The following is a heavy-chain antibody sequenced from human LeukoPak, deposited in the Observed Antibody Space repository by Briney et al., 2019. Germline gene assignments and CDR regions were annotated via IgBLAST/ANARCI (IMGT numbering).Heavy chain of an antibody. D-gene: IGHD4-23*01. CDR2: IYYSGST. V-gene: IGHV4-59*01. J-gene: IGHJ4*02. CDR1: GGSISSYY. CDR3: ARQTTVAYYFDY. Sequence: SETLSLTCTVSGGSISSYYWSWIRQPPGKGLEWIGYIYYSGSTNYNPSLKSRVTISVDTSKNQFSLKLSSVTAADTVVYYCARQTTVAYYFDYWGQGTLVTVSS.